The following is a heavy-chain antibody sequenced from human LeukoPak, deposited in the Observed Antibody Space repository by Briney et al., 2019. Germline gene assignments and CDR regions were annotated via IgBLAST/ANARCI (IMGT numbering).Heavy chain of an antibody. Sequence: SETLSLTCTVSGGSISSYYWSWIRQPPGEGLEWIGYIYYSGSTNYNPSLKSRVTISVDTSKNQFSLKLSSVAAADTAVYYCARETLRFDPWGPGTLVTVSS. J-gene: IGHJ5*02. V-gene: IGHV4-59*01. CDR2: IYYSGST. CDR1: GGSISSYY. CDR3: ARETLRFDP.